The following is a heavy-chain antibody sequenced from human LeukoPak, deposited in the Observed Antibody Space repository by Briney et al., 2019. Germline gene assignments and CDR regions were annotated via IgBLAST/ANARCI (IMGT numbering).Heavy chain of an antibody. CDR1: GDSVSSNSAA. CDR3: ARGSAISVRTHDS. J-gene: IGHJ5*01. Sequence: SQTLSLACAISGDSVSSNSAAWNWIRQSPSRGLEWLRRTYYRSKWSNDYAVSVKSRITINPDTSKNQFSLQLNSVTPEDTAVYYCARGSAISVRTHDSWGQGTLVTVSS. CDR2: TYYRSKWSN. V-gene: IGHV6-1*01. D-gene: IGHD2-21*01.